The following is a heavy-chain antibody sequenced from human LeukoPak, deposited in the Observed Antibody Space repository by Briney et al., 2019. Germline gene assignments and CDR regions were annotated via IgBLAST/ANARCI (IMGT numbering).Heavy chain of an antibody. J-gene: IGHJ4*02. CDR1: GGSISSGGSY. CDR2: IYYSGST. V-gene: IGHV4-31*03. Sequence: SETLSLTCTVSGGSISSGGSYWSWIRQHPGKGLEWIGYIYYSGSTYYNPSLKSRVTISVDTSKNQFSLKLSSVTAADTAVYYCARGGIAGDNFDYWGQGTLVTVSS. CDR3: ARGGIAGDNFDY. D-gene: IGHD6-13*01.